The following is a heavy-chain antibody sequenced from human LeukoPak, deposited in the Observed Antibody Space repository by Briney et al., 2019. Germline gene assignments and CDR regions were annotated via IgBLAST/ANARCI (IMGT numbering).Heavy chain of an antibody. Sequence: SETLSLTCTVSGASIRSYFWNWIRQPAGKGLEWIGRIYTSGSTNYNPSLKSRVTMSVDTSKNQFSLKLNSVTAADTAVYFCASGGSSWYSMDVWGKGTTVIISS. V-gene: IGHV4-4*07. J-gene: IGHJ6*04. D-gene: IGHD6-13*01. CDR2: IYTSGST. CDR3: ASGGSSWYSMDV. CDR1: GASIRSYF.